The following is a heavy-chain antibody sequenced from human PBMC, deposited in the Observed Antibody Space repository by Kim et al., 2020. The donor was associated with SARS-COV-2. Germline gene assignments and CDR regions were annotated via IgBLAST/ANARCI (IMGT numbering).Heavy chain of an antibody. CDR1: GFTFSSYE. CDR2: ISSSGSTI. CDR3: ARVLGYCSGGSCYSMVRWSHWFDP. J-gene: IGHJ5*02. V-gene: IGHV3-48*03. Sequence: GGSLRLSCAASGFTFSSYEMNWVRQAPGKGLEWVSYISSSGSTIYYADSVKGRFTISRDNAKNSLYLQMNSLRAEDTAVYYCARVLGYCSGGSCYSMVRWSHWFDPWGQGTLVTVSS. D-gene: IGHD2-15*01.